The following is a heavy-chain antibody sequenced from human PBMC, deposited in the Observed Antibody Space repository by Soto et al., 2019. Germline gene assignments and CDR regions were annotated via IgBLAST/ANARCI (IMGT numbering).Heavy chain of an antibody. D-gene: IGHD3-3*01. J-gene: IGHJ4*02. CDR1: GFTFRSYG. CDR3: AKDPKITIFDLGSTYFDY. V-gene: IGHV3-30*18. CDR2: ISYDGSNK. Sequence: QVQLVESGGGVVQPGRSLRLSCAASGFTFRSYGMHWVRQAPGKGLEWVAVISYDGSNKYYADSVKGRFTISRDNSKNTLYLQMNSLRAEDTAVYYCAKDPKITIFDLGSTYFDYWGQGTLVTVSS.